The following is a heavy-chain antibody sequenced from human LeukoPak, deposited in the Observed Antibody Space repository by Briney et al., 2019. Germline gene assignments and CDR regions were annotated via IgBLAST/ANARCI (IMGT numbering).Heavy chain of an antibody. CDR1: GFTLSDFY. V-gene: IGHV3-11*04. Sequence: PGGSLRLSCAASGFTLSDFYMSWIRQAPGKGLEWISYISSGGSSIYYADSVRGRFTISRDNAKNSLYLQMNSLGVEDTALYYCARILGADEGADYWGLGTLVTVSS. D-gene: IGHD1-26*01. J-gene: IGHJ4*02. CDR2: ISSGGSSI. CDR3: ARILGADEGADY.